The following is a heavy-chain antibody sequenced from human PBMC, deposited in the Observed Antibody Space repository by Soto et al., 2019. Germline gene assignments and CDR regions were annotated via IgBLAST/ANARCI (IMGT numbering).Heavy chain of an antibody. V-gene: IGHV3-73*02. Sequence: EGQLVESGGGLVQPGGSLKLSCAASGFTFGGSAMHWVRQASGKGLEWVGHIRSKTNSYATAYAESVKGRFTISRDDSMNTAYLQMNSLRAEDTAVYYCARESEDLTSNFDYWGQGTLVTVSS. CDR2: IRSKTNSYAT. CDR1: GFTFGGSA. J-gene: IGHJ4*02. CDR3: ARESEDLTSNFDY.